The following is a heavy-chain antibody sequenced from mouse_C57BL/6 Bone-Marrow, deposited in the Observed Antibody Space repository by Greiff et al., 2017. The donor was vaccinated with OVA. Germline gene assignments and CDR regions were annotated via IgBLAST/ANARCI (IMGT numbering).Heavy chain of an antibody. Sequence: EVQGVESGGGLVKPGGSLKLSCAASGFTFSDYGMHWVRQAPGKGLEWVAYISSGGSTIYYAGTVKGRFTISRDNAKNTLFLQMTSLRSEDTAMYYCARSDYDYFDYWGQGTTLTVSS. V-gene: IGHV5-17*01. D-gene: IGHD2-4*01. J-gene: IGHJ2*01. CDR1: GFTFSDYG. CDR3: ARSDYDYFDY. CDR2: ISSGGSTI.